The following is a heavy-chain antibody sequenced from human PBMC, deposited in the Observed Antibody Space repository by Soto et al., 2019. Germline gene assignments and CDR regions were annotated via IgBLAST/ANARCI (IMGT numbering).Heavy chain of an antibody. CDR1: GFTVSSNY. CDR2: IYSGGST. D-gene: IGHD6-19*01. V-gene: IGHV3-66*01. Sequence: EVQLAESGGGLVQPGGSLRLSCAASGFTVSSNYMSWVRQAPGKGLEWVSVIYSGGSTYYADSVKGRFTISRDNSKNTLYLQMNSLRAEDTAVYYCARDGSGWYYDYWGQGTLVTVSS. J-gene: IGHJ4*02. CDR3: ARDGSGWYYDY.